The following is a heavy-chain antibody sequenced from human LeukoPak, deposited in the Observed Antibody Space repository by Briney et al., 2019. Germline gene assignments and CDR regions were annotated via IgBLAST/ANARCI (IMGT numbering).Heavy chain of an antibody. V-gene: IGHV3-74*01. J-gene: IGHJ4*02. D-gene: IGHD1-26*01. CDR2: INSDGSST. Sequence: GGSLRLSRVGSELMFSNFTMNWVRQAPGKGLVWVSRINSDGSSTSYADSVKGRFTISRDNAKNTLYLQMNSLRAEDTAVYYCASTGSYPYYFDYWGQGTLLTVSP. CDR3: ASTGSYPYYFDY. CDR1: ELMFSNFT.